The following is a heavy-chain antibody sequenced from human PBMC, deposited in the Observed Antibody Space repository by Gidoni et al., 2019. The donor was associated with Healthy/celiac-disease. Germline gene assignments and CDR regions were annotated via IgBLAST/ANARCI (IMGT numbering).Heavy chain of an antibody. D-gene: IGHD1-1*01. V-gene: IGHV1-3*01. CDR3: ARVGWKSGGGFDY. Sequence: QVQRVQSGAEVKKPGASVKVACKASGYTFTSYAMHWVRQAPGQRLEWMGWINAGNGNTQYSQKFQGRVTITRDTSASTAYLELSSLRSEDTAVYYCARVGWKSGGGFDYWGQGTLVTVSS. CDR2: INAGNGNT. CDR1: GYTFTSYA. J-gene: IGHJ4*02.